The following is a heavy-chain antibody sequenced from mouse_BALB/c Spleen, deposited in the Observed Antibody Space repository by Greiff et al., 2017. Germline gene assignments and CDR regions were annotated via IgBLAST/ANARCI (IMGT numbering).Heavy chain of an antibody. CDR3: TTGWDEGFAY. Sequence: VQLQQSGTVLARPGASVKMSCKASGYSFTSYWMHWVKQRPGQGLEWIGAIYPGNSDTSYNQKFKGKAKLTAVTSASTAYMELSSLTNEDSAVYYCTTGWDEGFAYWGQGTLVTVSA. D-gene: IGHD4-1*01. J-gene: IGHJ3*01. CDR2: IYPGNSDT. V-gene: IGHV1-5*01. CDR1: GYSFTSYW.